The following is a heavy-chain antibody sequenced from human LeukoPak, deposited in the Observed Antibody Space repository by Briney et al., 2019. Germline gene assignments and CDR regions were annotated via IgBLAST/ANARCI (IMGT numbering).Heavy chain of an antibody. CDR2: IHSGGNT. D-gene: IGHD2-21*02. J-gene: IGHJ6*02. Sequence: GGSLRLSCAASGFTFSSYAMSWVRQTPGNGLEWVSVIHSGGNTYYAHSVKDRFTISRDNSKNTVYLQMNSLRAEDTALYYCARERDGYCGGDCYYHYGMDVWGQGTTVTVSS. CDR1: GFTFSSYA. CDR3: ARERDGYCGGDCYYHYGMDV. V-gene: IGHV3-66*01.